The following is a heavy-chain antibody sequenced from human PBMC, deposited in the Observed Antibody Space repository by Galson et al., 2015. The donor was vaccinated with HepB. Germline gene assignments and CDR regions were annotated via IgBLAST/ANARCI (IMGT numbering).Heavy chain of an antibody. CDR2: ITGGGERT. CDR1: GFRFTKYS. V-gene: IGHV3-23*01. Sequence: SLRLSCATSGFRFTKYSMGWVRQAPGKGLQWVSAITGGGERTYYADSVKGRFTISRDNAKNSLSLQMNSLRAEDTAIYYCARAQRHYSDTSGYFYFDSWGQGTLVTVSS. J-gene: IGHJ4*02. CDR3: ARAQRHYSDTSGYFYFDS. D-gene: IGHD3-22*01.